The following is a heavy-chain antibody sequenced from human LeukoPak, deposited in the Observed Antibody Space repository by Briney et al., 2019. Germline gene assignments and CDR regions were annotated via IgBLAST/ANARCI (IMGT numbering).Heavy chain of an antibody. CDR3: ARGLTVVLPAATLLTTYYYYGMDV. V-gene: IGHV4-34*01. Sequence: SVTLSLTCAVYGGSFSGYYWSWIRQAPGKGLEWIGEINQSGSTNYNPSLKSRVTISVDTSKDQFSLKLSSVTAADTAVYYCARGLTVVLPAATLLTTYYYYGMDVWGQGTTVTVSS. D-gene: IGHD2-2*01. CDR1: GGSFSGYY. CDR2: INQSGST. J-gene: IGHJ6*02.